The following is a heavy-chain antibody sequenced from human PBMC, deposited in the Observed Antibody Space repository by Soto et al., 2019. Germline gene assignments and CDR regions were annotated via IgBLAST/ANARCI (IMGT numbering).Heavy chain of an antibody. D-gene: IGHD6-13*01. V-gene: IGHV3-33*01. Sequence: GGSLRLSCAASGFTFSSYGMHWVRQAPGKGLEWVAVIWYDGSNKYYADSVKGRFTISRDNSKNTLYLQMNSLRAEDTAVYYCARDRYSGYSSSWGGLNPWGQGTLVTVSS. J-gene: IGHJ5*02. CDR1: GFTFSSYG. CDR3: ARDRYSGYSSSWGGLNP. CDR2: IWYDGSNK.